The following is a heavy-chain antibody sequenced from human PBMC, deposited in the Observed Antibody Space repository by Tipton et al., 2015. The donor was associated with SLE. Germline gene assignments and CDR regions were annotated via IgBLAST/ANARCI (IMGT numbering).Heavy chain of an antibody. D-gene: IGHD6-13*01. CDR3: ARHSGVAAAPTNYYGMDV. Sequence: TLSLTCTVSGGSISSYYWGWIRQPAGTGLGWIGRIYTSGSTNYNPSLKSRLTLSVDTSKNQFSLNLYSVTAADTAVYYCARHSGVAAAPTNYYGMDVWGQGTTVTVSS. V-gene: IGHV4-4*07. CDR1: GGSISSYY. J-gene: IGHJ6*02. CDR2: IYTSGST.